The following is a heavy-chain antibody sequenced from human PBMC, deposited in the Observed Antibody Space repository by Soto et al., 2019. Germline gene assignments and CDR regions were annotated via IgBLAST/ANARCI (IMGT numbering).Heavy chain of an antibody. J-gene: IGHJ2*01. CDR1: GDSISSGGYY. Sequence: QVQLQESGPGLVKPSQTLSLTCSVSGDSISSGGYYWNWIRQLPGKGLEWIGYTSYSGSTYYNPCLHRRATISVDTSKNQFSLKLTSVTAADTAVYYCARDEGALFDWYFDLWGRGTLVTVSS. V-gene: IGHV4-31*03. CDR2: TSYSGST. D-gene: IGHD2-21*01. CDR3: ARDEGALFDWYFDL.